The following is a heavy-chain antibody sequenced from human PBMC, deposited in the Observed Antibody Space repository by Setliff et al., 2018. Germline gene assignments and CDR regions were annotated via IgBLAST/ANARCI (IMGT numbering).Heavy chain of an antibody. D-gene: IGHD6-19*01. CDR1: GFAFSNYY. Sequence: GVLRLSCAASGFAFSNYYMTWIRQAPGKGPEWVSYMSTNGHIVHYADSVKGRFTISRDNGKNSLFLQMNSLRVEDTAIYYCAREIAAVPATNYYYYIDVWGEGTAVTVSS. CDR3: AREIAAVPATNYYYYIDV. J-gene: IGHJ6*03. CDR2: MSTNGHIV. V-gene: IGHV3-11*01.